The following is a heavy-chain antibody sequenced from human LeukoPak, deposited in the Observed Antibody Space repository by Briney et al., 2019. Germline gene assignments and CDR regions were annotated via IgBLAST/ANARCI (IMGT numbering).Heavy chain of an antibody. D-gene: IGHD4-17*01. CDR2: IYWDDDK. V-gene: IGHV2-5*02. J-gene: IGHJ4*02. CDR1: GFSLRSTGVG. Sequence: SGPELVNPTQTLTLTCTFSGFSLRSTGVGVGWIRQPPGKALEWLALIYWDDDKGYSPSLKTRLTITKDSAKNQVVLTMTNMDPVDTATYYCAVTTSLTRFDYWGQGTLDSVSS. CDR3: AVTTSLTRFDY.